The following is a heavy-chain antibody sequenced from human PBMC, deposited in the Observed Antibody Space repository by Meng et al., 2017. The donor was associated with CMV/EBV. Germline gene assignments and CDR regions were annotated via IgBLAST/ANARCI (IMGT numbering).Heavy chain of an antibody. Sequence: SETLSLTCAVYGGSFSGYYWSWIRQPPGKGLEWIGEINLSGSTNYNPSLKSRVTISVDTSKNQFSLKLSSVTAADTAVYYCAGASFWSGYYDYWGQGTLVTVSS. CDR3: AGASFWSGYYDY. CDR1: GGSFSGYY. CDR2: INLSGST. D-gene: IGHD3-3*01. J-gene: IGHJ4*02. V-gene: IGHV4-34*01.